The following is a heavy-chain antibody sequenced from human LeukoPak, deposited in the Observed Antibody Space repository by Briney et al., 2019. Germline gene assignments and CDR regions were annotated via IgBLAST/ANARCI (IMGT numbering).Heavy chain of an antibody. CDR3: ASNPNYGDYVHAFDI. CDR2: INHSGST. J-gene: IGHJ3*02. Sequence: SETLSLTCAVYGGFFSGYYWSWIRQPPGKGLEWIGEINHSGSTNYNPSLESRVTISVDTSKNQFSLKLSSVTAADTAVYYCASNPNYGDYVHAFDIWGQGTMVTVSS. CDR1: GGFFSGYY. V-gene: IGHV4-34*01. D-gene: IGHD4-17*01.